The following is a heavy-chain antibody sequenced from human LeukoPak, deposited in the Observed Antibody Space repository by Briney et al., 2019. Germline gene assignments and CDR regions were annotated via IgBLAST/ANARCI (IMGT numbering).Heavy chain of an antibody. J-gene: IGHJ4*02. V-gene: IGHV3-33*01. CDR3: ARGNFRRDGYNFDY. D-gene: IGHD5-24*01. CDR2: IWFDGSNK. Sequence: GRSLRLSCAASGFIFSGYGMHWVRQAPGKGLESVAVIWFDGSNKYYADSVKGRFTISRDNSKNTLYLQMNSLRPEDTAVFYCARGNFRRDGYNFDYWGQGTLVTVSS. CDR1: GFIFSGYG.